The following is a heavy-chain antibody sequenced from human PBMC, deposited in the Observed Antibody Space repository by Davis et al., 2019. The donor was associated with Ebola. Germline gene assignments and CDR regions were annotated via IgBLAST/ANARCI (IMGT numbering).Heavy chain of an antibody. V-gene: IGHV3-48*02. CDR2: ISSSSSTI. D-gene: IGHD3-10*01. CDR3: ARGGLLWFGELLYYYYGMDV. CDR1: GFTFSSYS. J-gene: IGHJ6*02. Sequence: GESLKISCAASGFTFSSYSMNWVRQAPGKGLEWVSYISSSSSTIYYADSVKGRFTISRDNAKNSLYLQMNSLRDEDTAVYYCARGGLLWFGELLYYYYGMDVWGQGTTVTVSS.